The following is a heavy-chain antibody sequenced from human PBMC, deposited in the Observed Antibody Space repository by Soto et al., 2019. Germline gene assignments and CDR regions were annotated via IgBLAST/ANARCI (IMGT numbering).Heavy chain of an antibody. CDR3: ARDGYCSGGSCYSVPVFDY. CDR2: IHSRSSHI. CDR1: GFTFDNYA. V-gene: IGHV3-48*02. D-gene: IGHD2-15*01. J-gene: IGHJ4*02. Sequence: GGSLRLSCVASGFTFDNYAMNWVRQAPGKGLEWVSYIHSRSSHIFYADSVKGRFTISRDNAKNSLYLQMNSLRDEDTAVYYSARDGYCSGGSCYSVPVFDYWGQGTLVTVSS.